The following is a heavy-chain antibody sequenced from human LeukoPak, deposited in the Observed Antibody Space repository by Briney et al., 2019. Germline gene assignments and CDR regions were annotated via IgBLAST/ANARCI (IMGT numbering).Heavy chain of an antibody. V-gene: IGHV4-59*01. D-gene: IGHD1-26*01. CDR1: GGSISSYY. Sequence: SETLSLACTVSGGSISSYYWSWIRQPPGKGLEWIGYIYYSGSTNYNPSLKSRVTISVDTSKNQFSLKLSSVTAADTAVYYCARDLRGYGMDVWGQGTTVTVSS. CDR3: ARDLRGYGMDV. J-gene: IGHJ6*02. CDR2: IYYSGST.